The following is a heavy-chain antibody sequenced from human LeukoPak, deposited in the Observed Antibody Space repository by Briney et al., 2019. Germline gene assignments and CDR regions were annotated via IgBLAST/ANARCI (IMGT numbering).Heavy chain of an antibody. CDR2: ISYDGSNK. V-gene: IGHV3-30*18. Sequence: PGRSLRLSCAASGFTFSSYGMHWVRQAPGKGLEWVAVISYDGSNKYYADSVKGRFTISRDNFKNTLYLQMNSLRAEDTAVYYCAKDGPAFDYWGQGTLVTVSS. J-gene: IGHJ4*02. CDR3: AKDGPAFDY. CDR1: GFTFSSYG.